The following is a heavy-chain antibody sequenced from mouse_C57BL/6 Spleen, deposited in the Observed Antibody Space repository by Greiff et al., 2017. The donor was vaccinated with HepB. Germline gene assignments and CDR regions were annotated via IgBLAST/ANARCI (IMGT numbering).Heavy chain of an antibody. Sequence: VQLQQSGAELVRPGTSVKVSCKASGYAFTNYLIEWVKQRPGQGLEWIGVINPGSGGTNYNEKFKGKATLTADKSSSTAYMQLSSLTSEDSAVYFCARHEGLWHFDVWGTGTTVTVSS. CDR2: INPGSGGT. CDR1: GYAFTNYL. D-gene: IGHD2-13*01. CDR3: ARHEGLWHFDV. J-gene: IGHJ1*03. V-gene: IGHV1-54*01.